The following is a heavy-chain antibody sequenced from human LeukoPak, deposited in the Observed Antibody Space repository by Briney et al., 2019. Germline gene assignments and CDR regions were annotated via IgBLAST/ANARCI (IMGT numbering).Heavy chain of an antibody. V-gene: IGHV4-34*01. CDR1: GGSFSGYY. Sequence: PSETQSLTCAVYGGSFSGYYWSWIRQPPGKGLEWIGEITQSGSTNYNPSLKSRVSMSAVASKNQFSLKLSSTTAADTAVYYCARMARRYTNNWYRQYYFDYWGQGTLVTVSS. CDR3: ARMARRYTNNWYRQYYFDY. J-gene: IGHJ4*02. D-gene: IGHD6-13*01. CDR2: ITQSGST.